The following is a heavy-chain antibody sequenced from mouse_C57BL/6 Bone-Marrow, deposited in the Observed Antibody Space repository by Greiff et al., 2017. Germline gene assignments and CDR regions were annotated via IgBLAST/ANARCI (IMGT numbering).Heavy chain of an antibody. CDR3: ARGGSWLAY. J-gene: IGHJ3*01. V-gene: IGHV5-4*03. Sequence: EVKLVESGGGLVKPGGSLKLSCAASGFTFSSYAMSWVRQTPEKRLEWVATISDGGSYTYYPDDVKGRFTISRDNAKNNLYLQMSHLKSEDTAMYYCARGGSWLAYWGQGTLVTVSA. CDR1: GFTFSSYA. CDR2: ISDGGSYT.